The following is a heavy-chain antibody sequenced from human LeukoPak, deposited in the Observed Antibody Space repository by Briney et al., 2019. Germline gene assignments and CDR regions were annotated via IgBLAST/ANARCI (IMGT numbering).Heavy chain of an antibody. V-gene: IGHV4-39*02. D-gene: IGHD2-2*01. CDR3: ARRYCSSTSCSKKID. J-gene: IGHJ4*01. CDR2: IYYRGSI. CDR1: GGSISSSSFY. Sequence: AETLTLTCPVSGGSISSSSFYWRWIRQPPGKGLDWIGDIYYRGSICYNPSLKSRVSISVDTSKNHSLLRLSTGTGADTAVYYCARRYCSSTSCSKKID.